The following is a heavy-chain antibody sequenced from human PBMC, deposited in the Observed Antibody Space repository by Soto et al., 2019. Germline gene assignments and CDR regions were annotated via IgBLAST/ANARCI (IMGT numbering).Heavy chain of an antibody. D-gene: IGHD5-12*01. CDR3: ARDRSGYADDAFDI. CDR2: IIPIFGTA. J-gene: IGHJ3*02. Sequence: SVKVSCKASRGTFSSYAISWVRQAPGQGLEWMGGIIPIFGTANYAQKFQGRVTITADKSTSTAYMELSSLRSEDTAVYYCARDRSGYADDAFDIWGQGTMVTVSS. CDR1: RGTFSSYA. V-gene: IGHV1-69*06.